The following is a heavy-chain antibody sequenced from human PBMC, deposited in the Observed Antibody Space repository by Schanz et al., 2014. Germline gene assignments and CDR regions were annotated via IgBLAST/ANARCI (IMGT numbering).Heavy chain of an antibody. J-gene: IGHJ6*02. Sequence: EVHLLESGGGLVQPGGSLRVSCAASGFTVSNSYIHWVRQAPGKGLEWVSTIYSSGSTYYADSVRGRFTISRDNSMNTVYLQMNSLRSDDAAVYYCARAQGVIRLYYGVDVWGQGTTVTVSS. CDR2: IYSSGST. CDR3: ARAQGVIRLYYGVDV. V-gene: IGHV3-53*04. CDR1: GFTVSNSY. D-gene: IGHD3-10*01.